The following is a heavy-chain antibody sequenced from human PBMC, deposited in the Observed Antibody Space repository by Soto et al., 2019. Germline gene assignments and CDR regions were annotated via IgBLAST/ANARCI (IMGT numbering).Heavy chain of an antibody. V-gene: IGHV1-46*01. CDR2: INPSGGST. J-gene: IGHJ5*02. CDR3: ARLSGTIAADGTLRPKLKNWFDP. Sequence: ASVKVSCKASGYTFTSYYMHWVRQAPGQGLEWMGIINPSGGSTSYAQKFQGRVTMTRDTSTSTVYMELSSLRSEDTAVYYCARLSGTIAADGTLRPKLKNWFDPWGQGTLVTVSS. D-gene: IGHD6-13*01. CDR1: GYTFTSYY.